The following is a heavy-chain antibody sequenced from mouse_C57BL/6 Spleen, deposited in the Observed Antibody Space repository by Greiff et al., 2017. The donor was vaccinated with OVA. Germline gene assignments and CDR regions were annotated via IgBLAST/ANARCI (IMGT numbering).Heavy chain of an antibody. D-gene: IGHD2-5*01. CDR2: IHPNSGST. CDR1: GYTFTSYW. V-gene: IGHV1-64*01. Sequence: QVQLQQSGAELVKPGASVKLSCKASGYTFTSYWMHWVKQRPGQGLEWIGMIHPNSGSTNYNEKFKSKATLTVDKSSSTAYMQLSSLTSEDSAVYYCARGSNYGAWFAYWGQGTLVTVSA. J-gene: IGHJ3*01. CDR3: ARGSNYGAWFAY.